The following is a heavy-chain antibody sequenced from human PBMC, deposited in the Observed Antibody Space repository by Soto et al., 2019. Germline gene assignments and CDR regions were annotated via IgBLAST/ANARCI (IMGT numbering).Heavy chain of an antibody. J-gene: IGHJ4*02. V-gene: IGHV3-74*01. CDR1: GFTXSSDW. Sequence: EVQLVESGGGLVQPGGSLRLSCAASGFTXSSDWMHWVRQAAGKGLVWVSRINMDGSSTNYADSVKGRFTISRDNAKNTLYLQMNSLRADXXXXXXXXXXPXGLYXXDYWGQGALVT. CDR3: XXXPXGLYXXDY. CDR2: INMDGSST.